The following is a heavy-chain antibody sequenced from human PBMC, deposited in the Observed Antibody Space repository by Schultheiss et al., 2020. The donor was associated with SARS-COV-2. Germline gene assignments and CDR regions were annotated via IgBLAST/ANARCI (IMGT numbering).Heavy chain of an antibody. CDR1: GYTFTSYG. J-gene: IGHJ4*02. Sequence: ASVKVSCKASGYTFTSYGISWVRQAPGQGLEWMGWVSAYNGNTNYAQKLQGRVTMTTDTSTSTAYMELRSLRSDDTAVYYCARFNGLDTAMVSDYWGQGTLVTVSS. CDR2: VSAYNGNT. D-gene: IGHD5-18*01. CDR3: ARFNGLDTAMVSDY. V-gene: IGHV1-18*01.